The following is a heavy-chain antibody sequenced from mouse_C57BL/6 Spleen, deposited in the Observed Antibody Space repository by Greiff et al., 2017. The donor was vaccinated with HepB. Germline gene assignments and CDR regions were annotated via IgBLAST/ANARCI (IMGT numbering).Heavy chain of an antibody. J-gene: IGHJ1*03. CDR1: GYTFTSYW. Sequence: QVQLQQSGAELAKPGASVKLSCKASGYTFTSYWMHWVKQRPGQGLEWIGYINPSSGYTKYNQKFKGKATVTVDKSSSKAYMQLSSLTYEDSAVYYCARRNYYGSSHWYCDVWGTGTTVTVAS. CDR3: ARRNYYGSSHWYCDV. CDR2: INPSSGYT. D-gene: IGHD1-1*01. V-gene: IGHV1-7*01.